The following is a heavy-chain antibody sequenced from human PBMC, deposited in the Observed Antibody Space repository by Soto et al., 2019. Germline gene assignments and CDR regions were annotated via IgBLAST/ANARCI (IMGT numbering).Heavy chain of an antibody. V-gene: IGHV3-73*01. Sequence: GGSLRLSCAASGFTFSGSAMHWVRQASGKGLEWVGRIRSKANSYATAYAASVKGRFTISGDDSKNTAYLQMNSLKTEDTAVYYCTRHVGSSDDAFDIWGQGTMVTVSS. CDR2: IRSKANSYAT. CDR1: GFTFSGSA. D-gene: IGHD1-26*01. CDR3: TRHVGSSDDAFDI. J-gene: IGHJ3*02.